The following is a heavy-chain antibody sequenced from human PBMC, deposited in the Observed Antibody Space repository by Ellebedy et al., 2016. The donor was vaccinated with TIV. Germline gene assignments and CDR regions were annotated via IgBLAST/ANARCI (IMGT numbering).Heavy chain of an antibody. CDR3: ARALYSGYDFAFDI. CDR1: GGSISSYY. J-gene: IGHJ3*02. Sequence: SETLSLTXTVSGGSISSYYWSWIRQPPGKGLEWIGYIYYSGSTNYNPSLKSRVTISVDTSKNQFSLKLSSVTAADTAVYYCARALYSGYDFAFDIWGQGTMVTVSS. V-gene: IGHV4-59*01. D-gene: IGHD5-12*01. CDR2: IYYSGST.